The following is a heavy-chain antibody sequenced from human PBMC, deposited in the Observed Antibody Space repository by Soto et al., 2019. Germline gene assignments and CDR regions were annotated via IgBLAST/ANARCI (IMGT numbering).Heavy chain of an antibody. J-gene: IGHJ6*02. CDR1: GVSIITSSY. V-gene: IGHV4-39*01. D-gene: IGHD2-21*01. CDR3: ARHDWARFYGMDG. Sequence: QLQLQESGPGLVKSSETLSLTCSVSGVSIITSSYWAWIRQSPGKGLEWIGSIYYSGTTYYNPSLKSRVTIFVDTSKSQFSLMLGSVTAADTAVYYCARHDWARFYGMDGWGQGTTVTVSS. CDR2: IYYSGTT.